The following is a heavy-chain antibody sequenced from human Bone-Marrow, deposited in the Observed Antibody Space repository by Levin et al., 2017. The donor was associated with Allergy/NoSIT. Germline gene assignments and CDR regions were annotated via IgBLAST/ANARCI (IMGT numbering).Heavy chain of an antibody. CDR2: IKSKTDGGTA. CDR3: IKGGLRFGQ. D-gene: IGHD3-3*01. J-gene: IGHJ4*02. CDR1: GFPFINAW. V-gene: IGHV3-15*01. Sequence: TGGSLRLSCAASGFPFINAWMSWVRQAPGKGLEWIGRIKSKTDGGTADYAAPVKGRFTISRDDSRNTVYLQMDSLKSEDTAIYYCIKGGLRFGQWGQGTLVTVSS.